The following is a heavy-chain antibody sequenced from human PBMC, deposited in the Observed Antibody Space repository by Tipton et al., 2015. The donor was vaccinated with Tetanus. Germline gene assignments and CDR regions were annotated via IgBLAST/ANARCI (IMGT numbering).Heavy chain of an antibody. D-gene: IGHD4-17*01. CDR3: ARWETVTTKIHY. V-gene: IGHV4-34*01. CDR1: GGSFSGYY. Sequence: TLSLTCAVYGGSFSGYYWNWIRQPPGKGLEGIGEINDSGSTSYNPSLKSRVTISVDTSKNQFSLNLSSVTAADTAVSYCARWETVTTKIHYWGQGTLVTVSS. J-gene: IGHJ4*02. CDR2: INDSGST.